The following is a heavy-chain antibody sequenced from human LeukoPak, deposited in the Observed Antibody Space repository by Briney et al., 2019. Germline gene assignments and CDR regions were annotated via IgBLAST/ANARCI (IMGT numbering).Heavy chain of an antibody. D-gene: IGHD6-13*01. J-gene: IGHJ4*02. CDR2: INHSGST. V-gene: IGHV4-34*01. CDR1: GGSFGGYY. Sequence: SETLSLTCAVYGGSFGGYYWSWIRQPPGKGLEWIGEINHSGSTNYNPSLKSRVTISVDTSKNQFSLKLSSVTAADTAVYYCARGLPASWFQSSTFDYWGQGTLVTVSS. CDR3: ARGLPASWFQSSTFDY.